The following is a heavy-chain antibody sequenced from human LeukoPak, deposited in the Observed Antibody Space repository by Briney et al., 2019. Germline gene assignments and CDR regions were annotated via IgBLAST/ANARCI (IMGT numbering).Heavy chain of an antibody. CDR2: MNPNSGNT. CDR1: GYTFTNYD. CDR3: ARALSNILTGYHNWFDP. V-gene: IGHV1-8*01. D-gene: IGHD3-9*01. Sequence: ASVKVSCKASGYTFTNYDINWVRQATGQGLEWMGWMNPNSGNTGYAQKFQGRVTMTRNTSISTAYMELSSLRSEDTAVYYCARALSNILTGYHNWFDPWGQGTLVTVSS. J-gene: IGHJ5*02.